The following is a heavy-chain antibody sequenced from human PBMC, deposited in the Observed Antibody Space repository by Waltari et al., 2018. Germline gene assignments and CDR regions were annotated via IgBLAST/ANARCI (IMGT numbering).Heavy chain of an antibody. CDR3: ARGRGQQLANAYYYYGMDV. CDR1: GGSFSGYY. Sequence: GGSFSGYYWSWIRQPPGKGLEWIGEINHSGSTNYNPSLKSRVTISVDTSKNQFSLKLSSVTAADTAVYYCARGRGQQLANAYYYYGMDVWGQGTTVTVSS. CDR2: INHSGST. J-gene: IGHJ6*02. D-gene: IGHD6-13*01. V-gene: IGHV4-34*01.